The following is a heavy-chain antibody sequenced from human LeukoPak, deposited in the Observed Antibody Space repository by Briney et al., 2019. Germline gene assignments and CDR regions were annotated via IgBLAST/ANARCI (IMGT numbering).Heavy chain of an antibody. D-gene: IGHD6-19*01. V-gene: IGHV3-30-3*01. Sequence: GGSLRLSCAASGFTFSSYAMHWVRQAPGKGLEGVAVISYDGSNKYYADSVKGRFTIFRDNSKNTLYLQMNSLRAEDTAVYYCAKVGGSGWYSYFDYWGQGTLVTVSS. CDR2: ISYDGSNK. CDR3: AKVGGSGWYSYFDY. CDR1: GFTFSSYA. J-gene: IGHJ4*02.